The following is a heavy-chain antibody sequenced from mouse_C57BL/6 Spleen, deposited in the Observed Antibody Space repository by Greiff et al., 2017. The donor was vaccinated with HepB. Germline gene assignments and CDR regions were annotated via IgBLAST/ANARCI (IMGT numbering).Heavy chain of an antibody. V-gene: IGHV1-72*01. J-gene: IGHJ3*01. D-gene: IGHD3-2*02. CDR3: SRPGSSGYLAWFAY. Sequence: QVQLQQPGAELVKPGASVKLSCKASGYTFTSYWMHWVKQRPGRGLEWIGRIDPNSGGTKYNEKFKSKATLTVDKPSRTAYMQLSSLTSEDSAVYYCSRPGSSGYLAWFAYWGQGTLVTVSA. CDR2: IDPNSGGT. CDR1: GYTFTSYW.